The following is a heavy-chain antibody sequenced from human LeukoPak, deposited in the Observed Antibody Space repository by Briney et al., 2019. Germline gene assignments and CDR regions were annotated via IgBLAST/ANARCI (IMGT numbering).Heavy chain of an antibody. CDR3: ARQAGRTLGPQDDY. D-gene: IGHD1-1*01. Sequence: SETLSLTCTVSGASISSSSYYWGWIRQPPGKGPEWIGSIQYSGSTYYNPSLTSRVTISVDTSKNQFFLKLNSVTAADTAVYYCARQAGRTLGPQDDYWGQGTLVTVSS. CDR2: IQYSGST. J-gene: IGHJ4*02. V-gene: IGHV4-39*01. CDR1: GASISSSSYY.